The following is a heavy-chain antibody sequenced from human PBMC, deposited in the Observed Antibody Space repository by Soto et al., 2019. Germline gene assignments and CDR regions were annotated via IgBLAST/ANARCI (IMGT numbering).Heavy chain of an antibody. CDR3: VRVRYCSGGSCLSGAFDI. CDR1: GGSISSGGYY. J-gene: IGHJ3*02. D-gene: IGHD2-15*01. CDR2: IYYSGST. Sequence: QVQLQESGPGLVKPSQTLSLTCTVSGGSISSGGYYWSWIRQHPGKGLEWIGYIYYSGSTYYNPSLKSRVTISVDTSKNQFSLKLSSVTAADTAVYYCVRVRYCSGGSCLSGAFDIWGQGTMVTVSS. V-gene: IGHV4-31*03.